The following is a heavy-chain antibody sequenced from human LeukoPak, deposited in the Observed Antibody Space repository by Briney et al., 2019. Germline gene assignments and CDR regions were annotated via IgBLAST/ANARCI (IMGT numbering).Heavy chain of an antibody. D-gene: IGHD3-10*01. CDR1: GGSISSYY. CDR3: ARVRGLGVASPYFDY. Sequence: SETLSLTCTVSGGSISSYYWSWIRQPPGKGLECIGYIFYIGTTSYNPSLKSRVTISVDTSKSQFSLRLSSVTAADTAVYYCARVRGLGVASPYFDYWGQGNLVTVSS. J-gene: IGHJ4*02. CDR2: IFYIGTT. V-gene: IGHV4-59*08.